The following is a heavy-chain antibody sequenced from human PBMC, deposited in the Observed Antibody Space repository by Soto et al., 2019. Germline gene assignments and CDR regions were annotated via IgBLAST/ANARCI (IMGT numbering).Heavy chain of an antibody. J-gene: IGHJ4*02. D-gene: IGHD3-16*01. Sequence: QVQLVESGGGVVQPGGSLRLSCAASGFTFSNYILHWVRQAPGKGLEWVAMILHDGNNRYYADSVKGRFTISRDNSKSTLYLQVDSLRTEDTAVYYCARDDEHGRYGDLGYWGQGTLVTVSS. CDR2: ILHDGNNR. V-gene: IGHV3-30-3*01. CDR3: ARDDEHGRYGDLGY. CDR1: GFTFSNYI.